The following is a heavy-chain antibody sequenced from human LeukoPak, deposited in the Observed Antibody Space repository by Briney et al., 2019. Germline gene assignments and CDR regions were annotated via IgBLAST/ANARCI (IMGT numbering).Heavy chain of an antibody. Sequence: PSETLSLTCTGSGVSISSYYWSWIRQPPGKGLEWIGYIYYSGSTNYNPSLKSRVTISVDTSKNQFSLKLSSVTAADTAVYYCATASGSEAFGIWGQRTMVTVSS. V-gene: IGHV4-59*01. CDR2: IYYSGST. D-gene: IGHD3-10*01. CDR1: GVSISSYY. CDR3: ATASGSEAFGI. J-gene: IGHJ3*02.